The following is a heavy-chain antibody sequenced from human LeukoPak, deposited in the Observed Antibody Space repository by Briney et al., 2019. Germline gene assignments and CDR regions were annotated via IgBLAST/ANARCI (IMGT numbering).Heavy chain of an antibody. J-gene: IGHJ4*02. Sequence: GASVKVSCKASGYTFTSYAMNWVRQAPGQGLEWVGWINTNTGNPTYAQGFTGRFVFSLDTSVSTAYLQISSLKAEDTAVYYCARVPWGYSYGWGPIDYWGQGTLVTVSS. CDR2: INTNTGNP. V-gene: IGHV7-4-1*02. D-gene: IGHD5-18*01. CDR1: GYTFTSYA. CDR3: ARVPWGYSYGWGPIDY.